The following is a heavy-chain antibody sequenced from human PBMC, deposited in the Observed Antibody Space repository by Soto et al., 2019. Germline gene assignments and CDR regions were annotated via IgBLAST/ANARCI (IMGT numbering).Heavy chain of an antibody. CDR3: ATHSGWYRWGNYYYGMDV. J-gene: IGHJ6*02. V-gene: IGHV1-69-2*01. Sequence: EVQLVQSGAEVKKPGATVKISCKVSGYTFTDYYMHWVQQAPGKGLEWMGLVDPEDGETIYAEKFQGRVTITADTSTDTAYMELSSLRSEDTAVYYCATHSGWYRWGNYYYGMDVWGQGTTVTVSS. D-gene: IGHD6-19*01. CDR2: VDPEDGET. CDR1: GYTFTDYY.